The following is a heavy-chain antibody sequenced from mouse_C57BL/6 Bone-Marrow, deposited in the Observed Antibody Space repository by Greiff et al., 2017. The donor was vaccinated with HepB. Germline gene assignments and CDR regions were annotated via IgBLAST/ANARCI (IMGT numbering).Heavy chain of an antibody. CDR3: ARDHYGYDYAMDY. D-gene: IGHD2-2*01. J-gene: IGHJ4*01. V-gene: IGHV7-1*01. CDR1: GFTFSDFY. Sequence: EVKLVESGGGLVQSGRSLRLSCATSGFTFSDFYMEWVRQAPGKGLEWIAASRNKANDYTTEYSASVKGRFIVSRDTSQSILYLQMNALRAEDTAIYYCARDHYGYDYAMDYWGQGTSVTVSS. CDR2: SRNKANDYTT.